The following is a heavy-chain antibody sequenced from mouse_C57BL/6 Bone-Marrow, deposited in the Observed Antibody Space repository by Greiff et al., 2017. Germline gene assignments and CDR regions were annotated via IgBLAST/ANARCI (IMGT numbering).Heavy chain of an antibody. V-gene: IGHV1-81*01. J-gene: IGHJ3*01. Sequence: QVQLQQSGAELARPGASVKLSCKASGYTFTSYGISWVKQRTGQGLEWIGEIYPRSGNTYYNEKFKGKATLTADKSSSTAYMELRSLTSEDAAVYFCARGGYSAWFAYWCQGSLVTVSA. CDR1: GYTFTSYG. D-gene: IGHD2-3*01. CDR2: IYPRSGNT. CDR3: ARGGYSAWFAY.